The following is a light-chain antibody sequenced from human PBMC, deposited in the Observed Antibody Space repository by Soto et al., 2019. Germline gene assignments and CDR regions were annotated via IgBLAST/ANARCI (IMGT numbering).Light chain of an antibody. CDR3: QQRSNWPPT. Sequence: EIVLQQSPATLSLSPGGSATLSCRASQSVSSYLAWYQQKPGQAPRLLIYDASNRATGIPARFSGSGSGTDFTLTISSLEPEDFAVYYCQQRSNWPPTVGQGTRLEIK. J-gene: IGKJ5*01. CDR1: QSVSSY. V-gene: IGKV3-11*01. CDR2: DAS.